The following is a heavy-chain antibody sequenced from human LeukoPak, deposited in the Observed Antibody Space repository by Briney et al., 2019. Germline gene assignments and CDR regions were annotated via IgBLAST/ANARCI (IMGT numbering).Heavy chain of an antibody. J-gene: IGHJ4*02. CDR2: ISAYNGHT. CDR3: ARGRDQLLFDY. V-gene: IGHV1-18*01. Sequence: ASVKVSCKASGYTFINYGINWVRQAPGQGLEWMGWISAYNGHTKFAQKLQARVTTTTDTSTSTAYMELRGLRSDDTAVYYCARGRDQLLFDYWGQGTLVTVSS. D-gene: IGHD2-2*01. CDR1: GYTFINYG.